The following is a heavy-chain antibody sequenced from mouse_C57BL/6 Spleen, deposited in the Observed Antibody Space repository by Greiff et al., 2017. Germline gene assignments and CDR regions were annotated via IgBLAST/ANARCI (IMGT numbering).Heavy chain of an antibody. J-gene: IGHJ2*01. D-gene: IGHD3-1*01. Sequence: VQLQESGAELARPGASVKLSCKASGYTFTSYGISWVKQRTGQGLEWIGEIYPRSGNTYYNEKFKGKATLTADKSSSTAYMELRSLTSEDSAVYFCARPLDFDYWGQGTTLTVSS. CDR1: GYTFTSYG. V-gene: IGHV1-81*01. CDR2: IYPRSGNT. CDR3: ARPLDFDY.